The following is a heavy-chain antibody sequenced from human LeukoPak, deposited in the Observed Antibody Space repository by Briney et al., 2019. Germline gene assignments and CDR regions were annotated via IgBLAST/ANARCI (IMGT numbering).Heavy chain of an antibody. CDR1: GYTFTSYY. J-gene: IGHJ1*01. CDR2: INPSGGST. CDR3: ARAHLYCTNGVCLEYFQH. Sequence: APVKVSCKASGYTFTSYYMHWVRQAPGQGLEWMGIINPSGGSTSYAQKFQGRVTMTRDTSTSTVYMELSSLRSEDTAVYYCARAHLYCTNGVCLEYFQHWGQGTLVTVSS. D-gene: IGHD2-8*01. V-gene: IGHV1-46*03.